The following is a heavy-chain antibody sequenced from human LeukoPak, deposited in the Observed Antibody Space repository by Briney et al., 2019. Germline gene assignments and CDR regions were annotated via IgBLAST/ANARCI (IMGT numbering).Heavy chain of an antibody. Sequence: SQTLSLTCAISGDSVSINSVTWNWIRQSPSRGLEWLGRTYYRSTWYNDYAVSVRGRITVNPDTSKNQFSLHLNSVTPEDTAVYYCARRLTQYDCFDPWGQGILVTVSS. CDR2: TYYRSTWYN. CDR1: GDSVSINSVT. J-gene: IGHJ5*02. V-gene: IGHV6-1*01. D-gene: IGHD2-2*01. CDR3: ARRLTQYDCFDP.